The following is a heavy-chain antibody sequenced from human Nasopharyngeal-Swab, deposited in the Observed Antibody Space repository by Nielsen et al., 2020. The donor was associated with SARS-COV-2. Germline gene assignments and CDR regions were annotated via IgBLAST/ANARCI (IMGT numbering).Heavy chain of an antibody. Sequence: GALKISCAASGFTFSSYEMNWVRQAPGKGLEWVSYISSSGSTIYYADSVKGRFTISRDNAKNSLYLKMNSLRAEDTAVYYCARDYGDYERMQYYYYYGMDVWGKGTTVTVSS. CDR3: ARDYGDYERMQYYYYYGMDV. V-gene: IGHV3-48*03. D-gene: IGHD4-17*01. J-gene: IGHJ6*04. CDR1: GFTFSSYE. CDR2: ISSSGSTI.